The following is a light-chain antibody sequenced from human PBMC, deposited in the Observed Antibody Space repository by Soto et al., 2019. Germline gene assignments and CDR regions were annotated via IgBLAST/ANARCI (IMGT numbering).Light chain of an antibody. CDR3: LQYNTYPYT. CDR1: QGIRND. J-gene: IGKJ3*01. V-gene: IGKV1-17*01. Sequence: IRLTQSPSSLSASVGVRATVTCRASQGIRNDLDWDQQKPGKAPKRMIHAASSMQSGVTSRFSGSGSGTEYTLTISSLQPEDFATYYCLQYNTYPYTFGPGTKVDIK. CDR2: AAS.